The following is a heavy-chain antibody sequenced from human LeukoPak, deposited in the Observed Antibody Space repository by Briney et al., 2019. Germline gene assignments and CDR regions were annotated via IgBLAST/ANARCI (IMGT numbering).Heavy chain of an antibody. J-gene: IGHJ4*02. D-gene: IGHD5-12*01. CDR3: ARGVAGYGPYDY. CDR1: GDSISTYY. Sequence: PSETLSLTCTVSGDSISTYYWSWIRQPPGKGLEWIGYMYYSGSTNYNPSLKSRVTISLDTPKNQFSLRLNSVTAADTAVYYCARGVAGYGPYDYWGQGTLVTVSS. CDR2: MYYSGST. V-gene: IGHV4-59*01.